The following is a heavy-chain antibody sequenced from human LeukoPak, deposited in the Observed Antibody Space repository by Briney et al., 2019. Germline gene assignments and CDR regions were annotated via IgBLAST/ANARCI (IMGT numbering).Heavy chain of an antibody. V-gene: IGHV1-69*06. CDR1: GGTFSNYA. CDR3: ARASSDDTAMATPFAY. CDR2: ITPIFGTA. D-gene: IGHD5-18*01. J-gene: IGHJ4*02. Sequence: SVKVSCKASGGTFSNYAINWVRQAPGQGLEWMGGITPIFGTANYLQKFQGRVAITADKSTSTAYMELSRLRSEDTAIYYCARASSDDTAMATPFAYWGQGTLVTVSS.